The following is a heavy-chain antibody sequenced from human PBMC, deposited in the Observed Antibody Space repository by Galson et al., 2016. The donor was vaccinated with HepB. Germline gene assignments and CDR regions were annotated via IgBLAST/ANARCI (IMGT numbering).Heavy chain of an antibody. CDR2: ITNRSPIT. D-gene: IGHD3-10*01. Sequence: SLRLSCAASGFAFSNYALGWVRQAPGQGLQWVSVITNRSPITYYGDSVKGRFTISRDNSKNMLTLQMNSLRAEDTAVYYCARGSDPSGAFDYWGQGALVTVSS. V-gene: IGHV3-23*01. CDR3: ARGSDPSGAFDY. J-gene: IGHJ4*02. CDR1: GFAFSNYA.